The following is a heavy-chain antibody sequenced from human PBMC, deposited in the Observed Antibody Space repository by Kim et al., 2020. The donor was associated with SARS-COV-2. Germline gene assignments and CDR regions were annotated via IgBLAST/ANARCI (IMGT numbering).Heavy chain of an antibody. D-gene: IGHD3-3*01. CDR2: IYYSGST. CDR1: GGSISSYY. Sequence: SETLSLTCTVSGGSISSYYWSWIRQPPGKGLEWIGDIYYSGSTNYNPSLKSRVTISVDTSKNQFSLKLSSVTAADTAVYYCARGQRITIFGVVREMDVWGQGTTVIVSS. V-gene: IGHV4-59*13. CDR3: ARGQRITIFGVVREMDV. J-gene: IGHJ6*02.